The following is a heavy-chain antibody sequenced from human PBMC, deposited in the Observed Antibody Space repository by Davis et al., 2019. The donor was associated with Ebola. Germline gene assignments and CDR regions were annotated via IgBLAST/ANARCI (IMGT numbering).Heavy chain of an antibody. CDR3: ARDSGSYYQWFDP. CDR2: VSGTGGRT. Sequence: GESLKISCAASGFTFASYGMSWIRQAPGKGLEWVSGVSGTGGRTFYADSVKGRFAISRDNSKNTLYLQMNSLRAEDTAVYYCARDSGSYYQWFDPWGQGTLVTVSS. D-gene: IGHD1-26*01. CDR1: GFTFASYG. J-gene: IGHJ5*02. V-gene: IGHV3-23*01.